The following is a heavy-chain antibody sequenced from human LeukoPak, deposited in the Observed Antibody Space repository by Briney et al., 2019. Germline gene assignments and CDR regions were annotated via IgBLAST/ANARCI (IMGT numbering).Heavy chain of an antibody. CDR1: GYTFTGYY. D-gene: IGHD3-10*01. Sequence: GASVKVSCKASGYTFTGYYMHWVRQAPGQGLEWMGWINPNSGGTNYAQKFQGRVTMTRDTSISTAYMELSRLRSDDTAVYYCARDLDYGSGSFDYWGQGTLVTVSS. V-gene: IGHV1-2*02. CDR3: ARDLDYGSGSFDY. J-gene: IGHJ4*02. CDR2: INPNSGGT.